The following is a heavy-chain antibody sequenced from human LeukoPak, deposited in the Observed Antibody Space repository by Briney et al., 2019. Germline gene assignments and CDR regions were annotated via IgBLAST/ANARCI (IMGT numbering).Heavy chain of an antibody. Sequence: ASVKVSCKASGGTFSSYAISWVRQAPGQGLEWMGIINPSGGSTSYAQKFQGRVTMTRDTSTSTVYMELSSLRSEDTAVYYCARDQAYYDSSGYYYYYYYMDVWGKGTTVTVSS. CDR1: GGTFSSYA. V-gene: IGHV1-46*03. CDR3: ARDQAYYDSSGYYYYYYYMDV. CDR2: INPSGGST. D-gene: IGHD3-22*01. J-gene: IGHJ6*03.